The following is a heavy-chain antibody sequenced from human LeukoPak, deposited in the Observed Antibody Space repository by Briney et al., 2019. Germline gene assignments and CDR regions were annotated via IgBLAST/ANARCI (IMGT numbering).Heavy chain of an antibody. CDR3: ATGYSYGRIDY. D-gene: IGHD5-18*01. CDR2: ISSNGSTK. CDR1: GFTFSTYS. Sequence: GGSLRLSCAASGFTFSTYSMNWVRQAPGKGLEWVSYISSNGSTKYYADSVKGRFTISRDNAKNSLYLQMNSLRAEDTAVYYCATGYSYGRIDYWGQGTLVTVSS. J-gene: IGHJ4*02. V-gene: IGHV3-48*04.